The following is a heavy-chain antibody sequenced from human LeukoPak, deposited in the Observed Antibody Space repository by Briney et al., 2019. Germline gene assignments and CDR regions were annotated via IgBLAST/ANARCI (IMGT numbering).Heavy chain of an antibody. V-gene: IGHV3-7*01. D-gene: IGHD6-13*01. J-gene: IGHJ4*02. CDR3: ARDLFAAAAGTKD. CDR1: GFTFTSYW. Sequence: GGSLRLSCAASGFTFTSYWMSWVRQAPGKELERVANIKQDGSEDYYVDSVKGRFTISRDNAKNSLYLQMNSLRAEDTAVYYCARDLFAAAAGTKDWGQGTLVTVSS. CDR2: IKQDGSED.